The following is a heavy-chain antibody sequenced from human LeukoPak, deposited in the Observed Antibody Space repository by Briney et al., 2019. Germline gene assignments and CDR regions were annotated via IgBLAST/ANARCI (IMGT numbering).Heavy chain of an antibody. V-gene: IGHV3-23*01. CDR1: GFTFSSYA. CDR3: ARELKRGYSYGYSFDY. J-gene: IGHJ4*02. CDR2: ISASGGST. Sequence: PGGSLRLSCTASGFTFSSYAMSWVRQAPGKGLEWVSAISASGGSTYYADSVKGRFTISRDNSKNTLYLQMNSLRAEDTAVYYCARELKRGYSYGYSFDYWGQGTLVTVSS. D-gene: IGHD5-18*01.